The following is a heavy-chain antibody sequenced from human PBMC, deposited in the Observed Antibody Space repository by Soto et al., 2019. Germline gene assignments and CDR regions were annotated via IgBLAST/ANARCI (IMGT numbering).Heavy chain of an antibody. CDR1: GFTFSSYG. D-gene: IGHD3-3*01. V-gene: IGHV3-30*18. Sequence: GGSLRLSCAASGFTFSSYGMHWVRQAPGKGLEWVAVISYDGSNKYYADSVKGRFTISRDNSKNTLYLQMNSLRAEDTAVYYCAKNFGVVIGSFDYWGQGTLVTVSS. CDR3: AKNFGVVIGSFDY. CDR2: ISYDGSNK. J-gene: IGHJ4*02.